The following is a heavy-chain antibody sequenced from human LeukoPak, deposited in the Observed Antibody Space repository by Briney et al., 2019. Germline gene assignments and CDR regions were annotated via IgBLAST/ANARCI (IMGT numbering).Heavy chain of an antibody. V-gene: IGHV3-30*04. D-gene: IGHD4-17*01. J-gene: IGHJ4*02. CDR3: ARATVTSDFDY. Sequence: PGGSLTLSCAASGFTFSSYAMHWVRQAPGKGLEWVAVISYDGSNKYYADSVKGRFTISRDNSKNTLYLQMNSLRAEDTAVYYCARATVTSDFDYWGQGTLVTVSS. CDR1: GFTFSSYA. CDR2: ISYDGSNK.